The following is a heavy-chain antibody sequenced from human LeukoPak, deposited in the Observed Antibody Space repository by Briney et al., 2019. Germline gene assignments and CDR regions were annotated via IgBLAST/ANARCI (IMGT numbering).Heavy chain of an antibody. CDR3: ARDLWSYYGSGSFDY. CDR2: ISSSSSTI. CDR1: GFTFSSYS. Sequence: GGSLRLSCAPSGFTFSSYSMSWVRQAPGKGLEWVSYISSSSSTIYYADSVKGRFTISRDNAKNSLYLQMNSLRDEDTAVYYCARDLWSYYGSGSFDYWGQGTLVTVSS. V-gene: IGHV3-48*02. D-gene: IGHD3-10*01. J-gene: IGHJ4*02.